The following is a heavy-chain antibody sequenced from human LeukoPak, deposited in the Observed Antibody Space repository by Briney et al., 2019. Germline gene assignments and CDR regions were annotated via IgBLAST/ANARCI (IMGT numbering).Heavy chain of an antibody. D-gene: IGHD4-11*01. V-gene: IGHV3-7*01. CDR2: ISPDGSGK. Sequence: GGSLRLFCAASGFAFSSNWMSWVRQAPGRGLELVANISPDGSGKYCMDSVKGRCAISRDNARSSLDLQLNSLRVEDTAVNFCANQAYSRFDYWGQGTLVTVSS. CDR3: ANQAYSRFDY. CDR1: GFAFSSNW. J-gene: IGHJ4*02.